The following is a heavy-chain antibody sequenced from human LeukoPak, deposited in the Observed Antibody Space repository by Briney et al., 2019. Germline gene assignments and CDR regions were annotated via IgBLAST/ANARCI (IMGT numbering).Heavy chain of an antibody. J-gene: IGHJ4*02. CDR3: ARHMVEPFDY. CDR1: GGSFSGYY. Sequence: SETLSLTCAVYGGSFSGYYWSWIRQPPGKGLEWIGEINHSGSTNYNPSLKSRVTISVDTSKNQFSLKLSSVTAADTAVYYCARHMVEPFDYWGQGTLVTVSS. D-gene: IGHD2-21*01. V-gene: IGHV4-34*01. CDR2: INHSGST.